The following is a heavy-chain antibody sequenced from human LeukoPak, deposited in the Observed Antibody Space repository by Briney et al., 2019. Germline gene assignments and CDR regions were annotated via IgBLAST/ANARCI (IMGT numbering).Heavy chain of an antibody. V-gene: IGHV4-34*01. CDR1: GGSITNTDYY. CDR2: INHSGST. CDR3: ARGGGAPVYPIDY. D-gene: IGHD1-26*01. Sequence: SETLSLTCTVSGGSITNTDYYWTWVRQPPGKGLEWIGEINHSGSTNYNPSLKSRVTISVDTSKNQFSLKLSSVTAADTAVYYCARGGGAPVYPIDYWGQGTLVTVSS. J-gene: IGHJ4*02.